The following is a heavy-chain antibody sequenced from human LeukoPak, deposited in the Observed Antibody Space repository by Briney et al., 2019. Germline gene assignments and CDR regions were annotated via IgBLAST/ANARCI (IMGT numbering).Heavy chain of an antibody. J-gene: IGHJ5*02. CDR3: ARDVGYYGSGDLDL. CDR2: ISVSGINT. V-gene: IGHV3-23*01. CDR1: GFTFSSYA. Sequence: GGSLRLSCAASGFTFSSYAMSWVRQAPGKGLEWVSAISVSGINTYYADSVKGRFTISRDNSKNTLYLQMNSLRAEDTAVYYCARDVGYYGSGDLDLWGQGTLVIVSS. D-gene: IGHD3-10*01.